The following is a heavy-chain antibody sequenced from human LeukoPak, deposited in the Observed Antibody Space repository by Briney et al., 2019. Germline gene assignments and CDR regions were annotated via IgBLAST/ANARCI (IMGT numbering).Heavy chain of an antibody. CDR1: VYTFTSYA. D-gene: IGHD6-19*01. J-gene: IGHJ4*02. Sequence: ASVKVSCKSSVYTFTSYAMNWVRQAPGQGLEWMGWINTNTGNPTYAHGFSGRFVFSLDTSVSTAYLQISSLKAEDTAVYYCARGYSSGWLPFDYGGQGTLVTVSS. V-gene: IGHV7-4-1*02. CDR2: INTNTGNP. CDR3: ARGYSSGWLPFDY.